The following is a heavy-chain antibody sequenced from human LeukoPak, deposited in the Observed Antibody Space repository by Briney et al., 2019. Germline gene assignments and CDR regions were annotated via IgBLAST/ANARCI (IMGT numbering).Heavy chain of an antibody. V-gene: IGHV3-23*01. J-gene: IGHJ4*02. CDR2: ISGSGGST. CDR1: GFTFSSYA. Sequence: PGGSLRLSCAASGFTFSSYAMSWVRQAPGKGLEWVSAISGSGGSTYYAGSVKGRFTISRDNSKNTLYLQMNSLRAEDTAVYYCAKLNYYDSSGYYTGRGHFDYWGQGTLVTVSS. D-gene: IGHD3-22*01. CDR3: AKLNYYDSSGYYTGRGHFDY.